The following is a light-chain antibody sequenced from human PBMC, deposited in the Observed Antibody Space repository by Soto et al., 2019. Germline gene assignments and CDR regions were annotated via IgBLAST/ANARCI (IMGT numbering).Light chain of an antibody. CDR1: QSIGTS. Sequence: DIQMTQSPSSLSASVGDRVTISCRASQSIGTSLIWYQQKPGKAPKLLIYAASTLQSGVPSRFSDSESGTDFTLTISSLQPEDFATYHCQQSYSTPYTFGQGTTLEIK. CDR2: AAS. J-gene: IGKJ2*01. CDR3: QQSYSTPYT. V-gene: IGKV1-39*01.